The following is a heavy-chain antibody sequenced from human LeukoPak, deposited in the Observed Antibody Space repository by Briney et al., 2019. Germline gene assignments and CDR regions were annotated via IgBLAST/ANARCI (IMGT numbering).Heavy chain of an antibody. CDR1: GFSLKYYS. Sequence: GGSLRLSRFASGFSLKYYSMKGVRQAPRRGRDGVARIIGSSGSTFYPASLKGRFTISRDKSKNPLYLQMNSLRAEDTAVYYCAKGDYDYNEIAYFDYWRQGSLVTVSS. V-gene: IGHV3-23*01. J-gene: IGHJ4*02. D-gene: IGHD5-12*01. CDR2: IIGSSGST. CDR3: AKGDYDYNEIAYFDY.